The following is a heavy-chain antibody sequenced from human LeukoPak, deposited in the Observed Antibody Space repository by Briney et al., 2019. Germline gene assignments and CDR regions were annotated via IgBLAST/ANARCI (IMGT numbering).Heavy chain of an antibody. D-gene: IGHD3-22*01. CDR1: GGTFSSYA. J-gene: IGHJ4*02. V-gene: IGHV1-69*05. Sequence: ASVKVSCKASGGTFSSYAISWVRQAPGQGLEWMGRIIPIFGTANYAQKFQGRVTITTDESTSTAYMELSSLRSEDTAVYYSARVFLGYYYDSSGLYYFDYWGQGTLVTVSS. CDR2: IIPIFGTA. CDR3: ARVFLGYYYDSSGLYYFDY.